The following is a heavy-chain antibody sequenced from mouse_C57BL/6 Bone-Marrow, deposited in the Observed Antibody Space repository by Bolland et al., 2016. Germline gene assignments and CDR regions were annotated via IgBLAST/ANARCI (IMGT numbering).Heavy chain of an antibody. CDR3: AEGYDYDKGAWFAY. V-gene: IGHV1-80*01. CDR2: GDT. D-gene: IGHD2-4*01. Sequence: GDTNYNGKFKGKATLTADKSSSTAYMQLSSLTSEDSAVYFCAEGYDYDKGAWFAYWGQGTLV. J-gene: IGHJ3*01.